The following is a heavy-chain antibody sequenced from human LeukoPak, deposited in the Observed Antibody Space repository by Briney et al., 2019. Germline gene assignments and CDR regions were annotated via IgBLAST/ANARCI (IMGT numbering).Heavy chain of an antibody. Sequence: GGSLRLSCAASGLTFSSYVMSWVRKAPGKGLEWVAAITGSGRSTYYADSVKGRFTISRDNSNKTLNLQMNSLRAEDTPVYYCAKDSWGMDVWGQGTTVTVSS. CDR3: AKDSWGMDV. CDR2: ITGSGRST. CDR1: GLTFSSYV. V-gene: IGHV3-23*01. J-gene: IGHJ6*02.